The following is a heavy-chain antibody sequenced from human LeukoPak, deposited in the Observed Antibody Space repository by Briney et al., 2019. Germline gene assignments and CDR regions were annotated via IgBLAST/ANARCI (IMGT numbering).Heavy chain of an antibody. CDR3: ARFDCSSTSCAGGWFDP. D-gene: IGHD2-2*01. CDR2: IYYSGST. V-gene: IGHV4-30-4*08. J-gene: IGHJ5*02. Sequence: SETLSLTCTVSGRSISSGDYYWSWIRQPPGKGPEWIGYIYYSGSTYYNPSLKSRVTISVDTSKNQFSLKLSSVTAADTAVYYCARFDCSSTSCAGGWFDPWGQGTLVTVSS. CDR1: GRSISSGDYY.